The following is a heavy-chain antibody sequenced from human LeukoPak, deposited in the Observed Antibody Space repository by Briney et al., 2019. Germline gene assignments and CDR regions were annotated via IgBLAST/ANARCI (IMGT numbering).Heavy chain of an antibody. CDR3: AREVGQQWLAFSYYFDY. Sequence: SETLSLTCTVSGASISSYSWSWIRRPPKKRLEWIGYIYYSATTNYNPSLKRRVTMSLDTSKNQFSLKLSSVTAADTAVYYCAREVGQQWLAFSYYFDYWGQGTLVTVSS. CDR2: IYYSATT. V-gene: IGHV4-59*12. J-gene: IGHJ4*02. CDR1: GASISSYS. D-gene: IGHD6-19*01.